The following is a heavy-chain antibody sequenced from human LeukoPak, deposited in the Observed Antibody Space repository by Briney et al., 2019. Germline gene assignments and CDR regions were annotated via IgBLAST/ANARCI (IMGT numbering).Heavy chain of an antibody. Sequence: SETLSLTCTVSGVSISSYYWNWIRQPAGKGLECIGRFYTSGSTNYNPSLKSRVTMSVDTSKNQFSLKLSSVTAADTAVYYCARDRGNYGDYAYNWFDPWGQGTLVTVSS. J-gene: IGHJ5*02. CDR3: ARDRGNYGDYAYNWFDP. CDR1: GVSISSYY. D-gene: IGHD4-17*01. CDR2: FYTSGST. V-gene: IGHV4-4*07.